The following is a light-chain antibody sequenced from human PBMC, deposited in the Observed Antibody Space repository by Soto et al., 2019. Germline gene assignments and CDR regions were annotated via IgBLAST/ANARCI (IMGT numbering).Light chain of an antibody. V-gene: IGKV1-5*03. J-gene: IGKJ2*01. CDR1: QSISSW. CDR2: KAS. CDR3: QQYNSYPHT. Sequence: DIQLTQFPSTLSPSVGDRVTITCRASQSISSWLAWYQQKPGKAPKLLIYKASNLQSGVPSRFSGSGSGTEFTLTISTLQPDDFATYSCQQYNSYPHTFGQGTKLEI.